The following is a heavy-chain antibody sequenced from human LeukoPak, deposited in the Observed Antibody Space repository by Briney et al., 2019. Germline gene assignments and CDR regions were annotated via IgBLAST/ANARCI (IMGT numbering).Heavy chain of an antibody. V-gene: IGHV4-61*01. CDR1: GYSISSGYY. CDR3: ARRMIAVAGNWFDP. CDR2: IYYSGST. J-gene: IGHJ5*02. Sequence: PSETLSLTCTVSGYSISSGYYWGWIRQPPGKGLEWIGHIYYSGSTNYNPSLKSRVTISVDTSKNQFSLKLSSVTAADTAVYYCARRMIAVAGNWFDPWGQGTLVTVSS. D-gene: IGHD6-19*01.